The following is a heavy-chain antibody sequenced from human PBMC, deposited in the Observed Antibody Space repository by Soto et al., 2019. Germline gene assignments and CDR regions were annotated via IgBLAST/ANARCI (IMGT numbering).Heavy chain of an antibody. Sequence: SETLSLTCTVSGGSISSGGYFWSWIRQHPGKGLEWIGYIYYSGRTYYNLSLKSRVTISVDTSKNQLSLKLRSVTAADTAVYYCARGPNSSPPHSPLRNYYFDYWGQGTLVTVS. CDR2: IYYSGRT. CDR3: ARGPNSSPPHSPLRNYYFDY. J-gene: IGHJ4*02. CDR1: GGSISSGGYF. V-gene: IGHV4-31*03. D-gene: IGHD6-13*01.